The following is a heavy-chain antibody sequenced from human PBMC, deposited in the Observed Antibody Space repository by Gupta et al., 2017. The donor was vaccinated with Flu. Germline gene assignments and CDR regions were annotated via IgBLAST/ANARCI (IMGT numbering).Heavy chain of an antibody. CDR2: IYSSGIT. V-gene: IGHV4-61*02. D-gene: IGHD4-17*01. CDR3: SRFTVNWFHP. CDR1: GASVSPSTSY. Sequence: QVQLQESGPGLAQPSQTLSPPCPVSGASVSPSTSYWTWLRQSAGKGLEYIGRIYSSGITNYNPSLKSRVSISLYTSKNQFYLKLNSVTPADTAVYYCSRFTVNWFHPWGQGTLVTVSS. J-gene: IGHJ5*02.